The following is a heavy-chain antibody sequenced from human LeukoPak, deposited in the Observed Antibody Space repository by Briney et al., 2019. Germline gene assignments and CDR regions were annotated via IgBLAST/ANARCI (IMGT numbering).Heavy chain of an antibody. V-gene: IGHV1-8*01. CDR3: ARGQRRIYYDSSGSDY. D-gene: IGHD3-22*01. CDR2: MNPNSGNT. Sequence: ASVKVSCKASGYTFTSYDINWVRQATGRGLEWMGWMNPNSGNTGYAQKFQGRVTMTRNTSISTAYMELSSLRSEDTAVYYCARGQRRIYYDSSGSDYWGQGTLVTVSS. J-gene: IGHJ4*02. CDR1: GYTFTSYD.